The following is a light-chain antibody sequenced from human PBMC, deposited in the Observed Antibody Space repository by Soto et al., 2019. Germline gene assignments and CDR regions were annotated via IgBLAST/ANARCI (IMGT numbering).Light chain of an antibody. J-gene: IGKJ5*01. CDR2: GAS. V-gene: IGKV3-15*01. CDR3: QQLNYWPRIT. CDR1: QSVGTN. Sequence: DIVMTQSPGTLSVSPGEIATLSCRASQSVGTNLAWYQQRPGQAPRLLVYGASTRASGIPPRFSGSGSGTDFTLTIISLQSEDFAVYYCQQLNYWPRITFGQGTRLEIK.